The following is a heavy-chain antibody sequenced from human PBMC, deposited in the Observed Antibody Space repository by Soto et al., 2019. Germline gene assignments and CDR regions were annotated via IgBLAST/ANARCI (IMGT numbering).Heavy chain of an antibody. J-gene: IGHJ4*02. CDR3: ARDXVTYYDSSGYYSYYFDY. Sequence: SETLSLTCTVSCGCIRSGDYYWSWIRQPPGKGLEWIGYIYYSGSTYYNPSLKSRVTISVDTSKNQFSLKLSSVTAADTAVYYCARDXVTYYDSSGYYSYYFDYWGQGTLVTVSS. D-gene: IGHD3-22*01. CDR2: IYYSGST. CDR1: CGCIRSGDYY. V-gene: IGHV4-30-4*01.